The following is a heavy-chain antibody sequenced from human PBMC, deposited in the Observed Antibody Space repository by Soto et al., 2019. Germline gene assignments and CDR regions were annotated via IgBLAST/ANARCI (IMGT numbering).Heavy chain of an antibody. CDR1: GYTFTSYY. Sequence: ASVKVSCKASGYTFTSYYMHWVRQAPRQGLEWMGRINPIGGSTSYAQKFQGRVTMTGDASTSTVYMELSSLRSEDTAVYYGARGNVRIFGVVIINYYGMVVRGQGATVSV. J-gene: IGHJ6*02. CDR2: INPIGGST. D-gene: IGHD3-3*01. CDR3: ARGNVRIFGVVIINYYGMVV. V-gene: IGHV1-46*01.